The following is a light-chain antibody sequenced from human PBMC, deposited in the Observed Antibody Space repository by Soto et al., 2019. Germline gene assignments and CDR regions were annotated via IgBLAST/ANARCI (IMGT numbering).Light chain of an antibody. CDR1: SSDIGVYNY. Sequence: QSVLTQPASVSGSPGQSITISCTGTSSDIGVYNYVPWYQQHPGKAPKLMIYDVSNRPSGVSNRFSGSKSGNTASLTISGLQAEDEADYYCSSYTTTSTVVFGGGTKVTVL. CDR2: DVS. V-gene: IGLV2-14*01. CDR3: SSYTTTSTVV. J-gene: IGLJ2*01.